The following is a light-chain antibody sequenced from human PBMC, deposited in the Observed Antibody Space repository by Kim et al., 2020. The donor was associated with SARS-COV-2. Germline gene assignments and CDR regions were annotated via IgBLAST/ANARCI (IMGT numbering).Light chain of an antibody. J-gene: IGLJ3*02. V-gene: IGLV2-14*03. CDR1: SSYVGGYNY. CDR3: SSYTSSSTLEV. Sequence: QSITISCTGTSSYVGGYNYVSWYQQHPGKAPKLMIYDVSNRPSGVSNRFSGSKSGNTASLTISGLQAEEEADYYCSSYTSSSTLEVFGGGTKLTVL. CDR2: DVS.